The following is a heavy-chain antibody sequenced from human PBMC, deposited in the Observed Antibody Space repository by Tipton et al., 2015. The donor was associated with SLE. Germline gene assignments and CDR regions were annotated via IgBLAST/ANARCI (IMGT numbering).Heavy chain of an antibody. J-gene: IGHJ4*02. CDR3: AREGNYYGSSGPIDYFDY. Sequence: TLSLTCTVSGGSISNYYWSWIRQPAGKGLEWIGRIYTSGSTNYNPSLKSRVTMSVDTSKNQFSLKLSSVTAADTAVYYCAREGNYYGSSGPIDYFDYWGQGTLVTVSS. CDR1: GGSISNYY. V-gene: IGHV4-4*07. CDR2: IYTSGST. D-gene: IGHD3-22*01.